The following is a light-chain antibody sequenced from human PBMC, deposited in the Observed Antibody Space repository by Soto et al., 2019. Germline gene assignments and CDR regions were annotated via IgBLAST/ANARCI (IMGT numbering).Light chain of an antibody. CDR3: QQYGSSTGT. V-gene: IGKV3-20*01. CDR1: QSVSSSY. Sequence: IGLTQSPGTLSLSPGERATLSCRASQSVSSSYLARYQQKPGQAPRLLIYGASSRATGIPDRFSGSGSGTDFTVTISRLEPEDFAVYYCQQYGSSTGTFGQGTKLEIK. CDR2: GAS. J-gene: IGKJ2*01.